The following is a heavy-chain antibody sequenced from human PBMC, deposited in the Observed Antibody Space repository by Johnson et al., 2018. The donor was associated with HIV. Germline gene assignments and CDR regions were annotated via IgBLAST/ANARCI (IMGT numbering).Heavy chain of an antibody. CDR3: ARDILTGYGAFDI. CDR2: IKQDGSEK. D-gene: IGHD3-9*01. V-gene: IGHV3-7*01. J-gene: IGHJ3*02. CDR1: GFTFSSYW. Sequence: VQLLESGGGLVQPGGSLRLSCAASGFTFSSYWMSWVRQAPGKGLEWVANIKQDGSEKYYVDSVKGRFTISRDNAKNSLYLQMNSLRAEDTAVYYCARDILTGYGAFDIWGQGTMVTVSS.